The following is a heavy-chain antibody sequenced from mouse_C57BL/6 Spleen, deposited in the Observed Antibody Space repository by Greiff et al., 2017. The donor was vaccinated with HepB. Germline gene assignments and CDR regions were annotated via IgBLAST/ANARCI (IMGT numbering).Heavy chain of an antibody. J-gene: IGHJ3*01. CDR2: IFPGSGST. CDR1: GYTFTDYY. D-gene: IGHD2-3*01. Sequence: QVQLQQSGPELVKPGASVKISCKASGYTFTDYYLNWVKQRPGQGLEWIGWIFPGSGSTYYNEKFKGKATLTVDKSSSTTYMLLSSLTSEDSAVYFCARPSIYDGDYGFAYWGQGTLVTVSA. V-gene: IGHV1-75*01. CDR3: ARPSIYDGDYGFAY.